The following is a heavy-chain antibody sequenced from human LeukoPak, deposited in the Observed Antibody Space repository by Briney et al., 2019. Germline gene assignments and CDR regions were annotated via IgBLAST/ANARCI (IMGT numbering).Heavy chain of an antibody. Sequence: GGSLRLSCAASGFAFSNAWMSWVRQAPGKGLEWVGRIKSKTDGGTTDYAAPVKGRFTISRDDSKNTLYLQMNSLKTEDTAVYYCTTDLKRSWNVLRFLEWISPFDYWGQGTLVTVSS. V-gene: IGHV3-15*01. CDR1: GFAFSNAW. CDR2: IKSKTDGGTT. D-gene: IGHD3-3*01. CDR3: TTDLKRSWNVLRFLEWISPFDY. J-gene: IGHJ4*02.